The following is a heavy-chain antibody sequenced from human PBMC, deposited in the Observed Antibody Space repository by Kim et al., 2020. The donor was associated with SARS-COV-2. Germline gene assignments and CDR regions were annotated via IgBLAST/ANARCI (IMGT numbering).Heavy chain of an antibody. CDR3: AARGASGEDY. J-gene: IGHJ4*02. D-gene: IGHD3-10*01. V-gene: IGHV1-3*01. Sequence: GNTKYTQRFQGRVTITRDTSASTAYMELGSLTSEDTAVYYCAARGASGEDYWGQGTLVTVSS. CDR2: GNT.